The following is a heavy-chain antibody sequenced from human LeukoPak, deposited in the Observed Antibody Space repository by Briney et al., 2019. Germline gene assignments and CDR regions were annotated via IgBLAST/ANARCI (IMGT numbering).Heavy chain of an antibody. J-gene: IGHJ3*01. CDR1: GGSISSSYSY. V-gene: IGHV4-39*07. Sequence: SETLSLTCTVSGGSISSSYSYWGWIRQPPGKGLEWIGNIYYSGSTYYNPSLKSRVTISVDTSKNHFSLKLNSVTAADTAVYYCAKPSNYYGSATDAFDFWGQGTMVTVAS. D-gene: IGHD3-10*01. CDR2: IYYSGST. CDR3: AKPSNYYGSATDAFDF.